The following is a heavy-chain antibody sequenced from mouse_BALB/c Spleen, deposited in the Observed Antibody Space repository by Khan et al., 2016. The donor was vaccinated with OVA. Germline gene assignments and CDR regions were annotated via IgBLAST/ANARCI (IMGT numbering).Heavy chain of an antibody. V-gene: IGHV2-9*02. CDR3: ARLEDR. J-gene: IGHJ2*01. CDR2: RWAGGST. Sequence: QVQLKESGPGLVAPSQSLSISCTVSGCSLTSYGVHWVGQPPGRGLEWLGVRWAGGSTNYNSALMSRLSISKDNSKGQVFLKMNSLQTDDTAMYYCARLEDRWGQGTTLTVSS. CDR1: GCSLTSYG.